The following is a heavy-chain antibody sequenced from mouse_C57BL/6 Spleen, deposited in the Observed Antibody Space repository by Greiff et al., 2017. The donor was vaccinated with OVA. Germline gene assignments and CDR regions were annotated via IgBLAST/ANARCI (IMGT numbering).Heavy chain of an antibody. J-gene: IGHJ2*01. D-gene: IGHD2-3*01. CDR3: ARNDGYFFDY. Sequence: EVQLQESGPGMVKPSQSLSLTCTVTGYSITSGYDWHWIRHFPGNKLEWMGYISYSGSTNYNPSLKSRISITHDTSKNHFFLKLNSVTTEDTATYYCARNDGYFFDYWGQGTTLTVSS. CDR1: GYSITSGYD. CDR2: ISYSGST. V-gene: IGHV3-1*01.